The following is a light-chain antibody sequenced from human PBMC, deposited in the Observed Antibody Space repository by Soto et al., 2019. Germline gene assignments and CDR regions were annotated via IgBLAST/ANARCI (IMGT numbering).Light chain of an antibody. CDR2: DVS. V-gene: IGLV2-11*01. Sequence: QSVLTQPRSVSGSPGQSVTISCTGTSSDVGGYNYVSWYQQHPGKAPKLMIYDVSKRPSGVPDRFSGSKSGNTASLTTSGLQAEDEADYYCCSYAGSFSYVFGPGTKVTVL. CDR1: SSDVGGYNY. J-gene: IGLJ1*01. CDR3: CSYAGSFSYV.